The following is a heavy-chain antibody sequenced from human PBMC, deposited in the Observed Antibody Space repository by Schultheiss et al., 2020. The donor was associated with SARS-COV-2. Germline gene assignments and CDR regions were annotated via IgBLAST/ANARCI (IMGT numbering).Heavy chain of an antibody. V-gene: IGHV3-21*04. CDR3: AEDREAMVTGAFDI. CDR1: GFTFSSYG. Sequence: GESLKISCAASGFTFSSYGMHWVRQAPGKGLEWVSSISTTSNYIYYADSAKGRFTISRDNAKNTLYLQMDSLRAEDTAVYYCAEDREAMVTGAFDIWGQGTMVTVSS. J-gene: IGHJ3*02. D-gene: IGHD5-18*01. CDR2: ISTTSNYI.